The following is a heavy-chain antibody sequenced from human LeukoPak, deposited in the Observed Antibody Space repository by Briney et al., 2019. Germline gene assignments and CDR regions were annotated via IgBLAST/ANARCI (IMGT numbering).Heavy chain of an antibody. Sequence: ASVTVSCKASGYTFTSLGISWVRQAPGQGLEWMGWISGDNGNTYYAQKLQGRVTLTTDTSTSTAYMELRSLRSDDTAVYYCARDCDRSGYYCYWGQGTQVTVSS. J-gene: IGHJ4*02. D-gene: IGHD3-22*01. CDR2: ISGDNGNT. CDR3: ARDCDRSGYYCY. CDR1: GYTFTSLG. V-gene: IGHV1-18*01.